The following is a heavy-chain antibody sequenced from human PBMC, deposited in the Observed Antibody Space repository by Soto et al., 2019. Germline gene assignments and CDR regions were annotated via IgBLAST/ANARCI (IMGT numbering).Heavy chain of an antibody. CDR1: GYSFTSYW. J-gene: IGHJ6*02. CDR3: ARRERYYYYYGMDV. V-gene: IGHV5-10-1*01. Sequence: GASLKISCKGSGYSFTSYWISWVRQMPGKGLEWMGRIDPSDSYTNYSPSFQGHVTISADKSISTAYLQWSSLKASDTAMYYCARRERYYYYYGMDVWGQGTTVTVTS. D-gene: IGHD1-1*01. CDR2: IDPSDSYT.